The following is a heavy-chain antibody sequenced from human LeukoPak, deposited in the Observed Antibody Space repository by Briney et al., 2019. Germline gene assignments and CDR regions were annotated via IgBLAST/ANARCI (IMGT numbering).Heavy chain of an antibody. Sequence: GSLRLSCSASGFTFSSYLMHWVRQAPGKGLVWVSRINSDGSSTSYADSVKGRFTISRDNAKNTLYLQMNSLRAEDTAVYYCATLGYYDSSGPDYWGQGTLVTVSS. D-gene: IGHD3-22*01. CDR3: ATLGYYDSSGPDY. V-gene: IGHV3-74*01. CDR1: GFTFSSYL. CDR2: INSDGSST. J-gene: IGHJ4*02.